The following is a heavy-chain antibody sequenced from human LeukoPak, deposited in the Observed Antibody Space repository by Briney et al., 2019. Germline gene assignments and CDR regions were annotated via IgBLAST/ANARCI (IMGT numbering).Heavy chain of an antibody. CDR1: GYTFTGYG. CDR3: ARDHSSSWYWFDP. J-gene: IGHJ5*02. Sequence: ASVKVSCKASGYTFTGYGVSWVRQAPGQGLEWMGWISAYNGNTNYAQKLQGRVTMTTDTSTSTAYTELRSLRSDDTALYYCARDHSSSWYWFDPWGQGTLVTVSS. D-gene: IGHD6-13*01. V-gene: IGHV1-18*01. CDR2: ISAYNGNT.